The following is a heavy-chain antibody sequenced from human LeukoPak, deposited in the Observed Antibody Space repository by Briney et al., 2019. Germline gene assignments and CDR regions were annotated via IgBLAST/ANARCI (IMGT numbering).Heavy chain of an antibody. CDR3: ARDSTMVRGVPNWFDP. J-gene: IGHJ5*02. CDR1: GFTFSSYG. CDR2: IWYDGSNK. V-gene: IGHV3-33*01. Sequence: GRSLTLSCAAAGFTFSSYGMHWVRQAPGKGLEWVAVIWYDGSNKYYADSVTGQITIATDNPKNKLYLQMNSMRAEDTAVYYCARDSTMVRGVPNWFDPWGQGTPVTVSS. D-gene: IGHD3-10*01.